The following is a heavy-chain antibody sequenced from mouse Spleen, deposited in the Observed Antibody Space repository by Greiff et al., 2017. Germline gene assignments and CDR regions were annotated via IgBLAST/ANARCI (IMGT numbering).Heavy chain of an antibody. Sequence: VQLQQSGPELVKPGASVKISCKASGYTFTDYYMNWVKQSHGKSLEWIGDINPNNGGTSYNQKFKGKATLTVDKSSSTAYMELRSLTSEDSAVYYCARQDDFSMDYWGQGTSVTVSS. V-gene: IGHV1-26*01. CDR2: INPNNGGT. D-gene: IGHD2-4*01. J-gene: IGHJ4*01. CDR3: ARQDDFSMDY. CDR1: GYTFTDYY.